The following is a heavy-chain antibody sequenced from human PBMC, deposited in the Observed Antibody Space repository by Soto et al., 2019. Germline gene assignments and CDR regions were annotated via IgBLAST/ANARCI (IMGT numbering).Heavy chain of an antibody. D-gene: IGHD3-10*01. Sequence: PSETLSLTCTVSGGSISSYYWSWIRQPPGKGLEWIGYIYYSGSTNYNPSLKSRVTISVDTSKNQFSLKLSSVTAADTAVYYCARHESLDISYGSGSHIAYWGQGTLVTVSS. J-gene: IGHJ4*02. CDR2: IYYSGST. CDR1: GGSISSYY. V-gene: IGHV4-59*08. CDR3: ARHESLDISYGSGSHIAY.